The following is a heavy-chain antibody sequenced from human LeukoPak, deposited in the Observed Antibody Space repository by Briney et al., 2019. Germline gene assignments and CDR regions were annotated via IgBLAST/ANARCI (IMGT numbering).Heavy chain of an antibody. J-gene: IGHJ5*02. CDR1: GGSISSSSYC. V-gene: IGHV4-39*07. CDR2: IYYSGST. CDR3: ARVGRRWLQPPYNWFDP. D-gene: IGHD5-24*01. Sequence: SETLSLTCTVSGGSISSSSYCWGWIRQPPGKGLEWIGRIYYSGSTYYNPSLKSRVTISVDTSKNQFSLKLRSVTAADTAVYYCARVGRRWLQPPYNWFDPWGQGTLVTVSS.